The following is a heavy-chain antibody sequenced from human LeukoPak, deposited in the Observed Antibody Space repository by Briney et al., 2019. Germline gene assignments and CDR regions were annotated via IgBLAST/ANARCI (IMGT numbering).Heavy chain of an antibody. CDR2: IYYSGST. CDR3: AKAGVRYFDSSGLYAFDF. V-gene: IGHV4-39*01. CDR1: GGSISSTSYY. J-gene: IGHJ3*01. D-gene: IGHD3-22*01. Sequence: SETLSLTCAVSGGSISSTSYYWAWIRQPPGKGLEWIGTIYYSGSTYHNPSLKSRVTMSVDTSRNQFSLKLSSVDAADAAVYYCAKAGVRYFDSSGLYAFDFWGQGTTVTVSS.